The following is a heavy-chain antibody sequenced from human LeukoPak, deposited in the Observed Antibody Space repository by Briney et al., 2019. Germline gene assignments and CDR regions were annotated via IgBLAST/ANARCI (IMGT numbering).Heavy chain of an antibody. D-gene: IGHD4-17*01. CDR3: ARHHDYGDYPGVSWFDP. Sequence: PSETLSLNCIVSGGSISGHYWTWLRQPPGKGLEWIGYVYYSGTTNYNPSLESRVTISVDTSKNQFSLKLSSVTAADTAMYYCARHHDYGDYPGVSWFDPWGQGTLVTVSS. CDR2: VYYSGTT. J-gene: IGHJ5*02. CDR1: GGSISGHY. V-gene: IGHV4-59*11.